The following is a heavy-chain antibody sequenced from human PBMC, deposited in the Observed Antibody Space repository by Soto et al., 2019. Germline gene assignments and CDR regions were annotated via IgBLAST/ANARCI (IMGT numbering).Heavy chain of an antibody. CDR2: IHYSGTT. J-gene: IGHJ4*02. CDR1: GASISSGDSY. Sequence: PSETLSLTCSVSGASISSGDSYWTWIRQPPGKGLEWIGYIHYSGTTYYNPSLKSRVTISVDTSRNQFSLKLSSVTAADTAVYFCAGDKSLTTDFDYWGQGTLVTVSS. CDR3: AGDKSLTTDFDY. V-gene: IGHV4-30-4*01. D-gene: IGHD3-22*01.